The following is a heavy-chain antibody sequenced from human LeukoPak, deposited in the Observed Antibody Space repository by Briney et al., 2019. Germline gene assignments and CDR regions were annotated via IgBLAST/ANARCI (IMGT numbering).Heavy chain of an antibody. V-gene: IGHV4-59*01. Sequence: SETLSLTCTVSGGSISSYYWSWIRQPPREGLEWLGYIYYSGSTNYNPSLKSRVTISVHTSKIQFSLKLSSVTAADTAVYYCARVEEVPAARRGYYYYYMDVWGKGTTVTVSS. D-gene: IGHD2-2*01. J-gene: IGHJ6*03. CDR3: ARVEEVPAARRGYYYYYMDV. CDR1: GGSISSYY. CDR2: IYYSGST.